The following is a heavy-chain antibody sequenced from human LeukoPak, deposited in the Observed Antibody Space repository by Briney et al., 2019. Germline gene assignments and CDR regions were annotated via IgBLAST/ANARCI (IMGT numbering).Heavy chain of an antibody. CDR2: ITGSGGNT. CDR3: AKWGDYDVLTGYYVSDY. D-gene: IGHD3-9*01. CDR1: GFTFSNYA. Sequence: GGSLRLSCAASGFTFSNYAMSWVRQAPGKGLEWVPAITGSGGNTYYADSVKGRFTISRDDSKNTVFLQMNSLRAEDTAVYYCAKWGDYDVLTGYYVSDYWGQGTLVTVSS. V-gene: IGHV3-23*01. J-gene: IGHJ4*02.